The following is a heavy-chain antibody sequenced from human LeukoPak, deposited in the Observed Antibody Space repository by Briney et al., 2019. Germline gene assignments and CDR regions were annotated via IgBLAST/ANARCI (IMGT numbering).Heavy chain of an antibody. Sequence: ASETLSLTCTVSGGSISSYYWSWIRQPPGKGLEWIGYIYYSGSTNYNPSLKSRVTISVDTSKNQFSLKLSSVTAADTAVYYCASGNYYDSSGYYYFSFASWGQGTLVTVSS. CDR1: GGSISSYY. J-gene: IGHJ4*02. V-gene: IGHV4-59*08. D-gene: IGHD3-22*01. CDR3: ASGNYYDSSGYYYFSFAS. CDR2: IYYSGST.